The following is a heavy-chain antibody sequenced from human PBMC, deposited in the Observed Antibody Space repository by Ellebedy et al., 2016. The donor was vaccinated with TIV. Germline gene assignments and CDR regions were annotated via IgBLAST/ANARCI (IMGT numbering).Heavy chain of an antibody. J-gene: IGHJ6*02. CDR1: GGSISGYY. D-gene: IGHD5-18*01. CDR3: ARDKAMVDGYYYYYGMDV. V-gene: IGHV4-59*12. CDR2: ISYSGST. Sequence: MPSETLSLTCTVSGGSISGYYWSWIRQPPGKGLEWIGYISYSGSTNYNPSLKSRVTISVDRSKNQFSLKLSSVTAADTAVYYCARDKAMVDGYYYYYGMDVWGQGTTVTVSS.